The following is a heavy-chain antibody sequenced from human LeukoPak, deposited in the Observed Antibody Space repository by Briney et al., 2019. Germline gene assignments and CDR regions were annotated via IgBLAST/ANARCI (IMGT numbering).Heavy chain of an antibody. D-gene: IGHD6-6*01. Sequence: GGSLRLSCAASGFTFSSYAMHWVRQAPGKGLEWVAVISYDGSNKYYADSVKGRFTISRDNSKNTLYLQMNSLRAEDTAVYYCARLSPSSWLDYWGQGTLVTVSS. J-gene: IGHJ4*02. CDR2: ISYDGSNK. CDR3: ARLSPSSWLDY. V-gene: IGHV3-30-3*01. CDR1: GFTFSSYA.